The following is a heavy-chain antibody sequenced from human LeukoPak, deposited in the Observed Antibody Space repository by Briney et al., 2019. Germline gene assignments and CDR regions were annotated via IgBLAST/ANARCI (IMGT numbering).Heavy chain of an antibody. J-gene: IGHJ4*02. Sequence: GGSLRLSCAASGFTVSSDYVSWVRQAPGKGLEWVSVMYPGGSTHYADSVRGRFTISRDNSKNTVYLHMNSLRVDDTAVYYCARETFTIPFDYRGQGTLVTVPS. D-gene: IGHD5-24*01. CDR3: ARETFTIPFDY. CDR1: GFTVSSDY. CDR2: MYPGGST. V-gene: IGHV3-53*01.